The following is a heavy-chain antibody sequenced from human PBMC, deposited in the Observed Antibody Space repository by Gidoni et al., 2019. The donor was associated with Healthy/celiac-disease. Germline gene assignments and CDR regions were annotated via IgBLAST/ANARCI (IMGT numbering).Heavy chain of an antibody. Sequence: EVQLVESGGGLVKPGGSLRLSCAASGFTFSNAWMNWVRQAPGKGLEWVGHIKSKIDGGTTDYAAPVKGRFTISRDDSKNTLYLQMNSLRTEDTAVYYCTTRPSYYDRTYWGQGTLVTVSS. CDR3: TTRPSYYDRTY. CDR1: GFTFSNAW. J-gene: IGHJ4*02. V-gene: IGHV3-15*01. D-gene: IGHD3-22*01. CDR2: IKSKIDGGTT.